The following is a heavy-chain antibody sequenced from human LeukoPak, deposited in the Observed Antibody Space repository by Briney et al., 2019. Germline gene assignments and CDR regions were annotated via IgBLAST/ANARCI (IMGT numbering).Heavy chain of an antibody. J-gene: IGHJ1*01. Sequence: GGSLRLSCAASGFTFSSYSMNWVRQAPGKGLEWISYISSGSSTIYYADSVKGRFTISRDNAKNSLYLQMNSLRAEDTAVCYCARGSDLKYFQYWGQGTLVTVSS. CDR2: ISSGSSTI. V-gene: IGHV3-48*01. CDR3: ARGSDLKYFQY. CDR1: GFTFSSYS.